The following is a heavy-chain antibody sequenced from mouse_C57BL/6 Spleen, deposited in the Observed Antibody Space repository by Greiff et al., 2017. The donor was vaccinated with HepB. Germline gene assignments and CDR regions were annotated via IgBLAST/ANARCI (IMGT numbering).Heavy chain of an antibody. V-gene: IGHV1-42*01. Sequence: VQLQQSGPELVKPGASVKISCKASGYSFTGYYMNWVKQSPEKSLEWIGEINPSTGGTTYNQKFKAKATLTVDKSSSTAYMQLKSLTSEDSAVYYCARFYYYGSSWYFDVWGTGTTVTVSS. CDR3: ARFYYYGSSWYFDV. CDR1: GYSFTGYY. J-gene: IGHJ1*03. CDR2: INPSTGGT. D-gene: IGHD1-1*01.